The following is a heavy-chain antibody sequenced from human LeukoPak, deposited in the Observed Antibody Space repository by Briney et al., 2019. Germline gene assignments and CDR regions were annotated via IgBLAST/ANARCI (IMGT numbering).Heavy chain of an antibody. CDR3: AREEYSSSIGRWFDP. J-gene: IGHJ5*02. D-gene: IGHD6-6*01. V-gene: IGHV4-61*02. Sequence: PSQTLSLTCTVSGGSISSGSYYWSWSRQPAGKGVEWIGRIYTSGSTNYNPSLKSRVTISVDTSKNQFSLKLSSVTAADTAVYYCAREEYSSSIGRWFDPWGQGTLVTVSS. CDR1: GGSISSGSYY. CDR2: IYTSGST.